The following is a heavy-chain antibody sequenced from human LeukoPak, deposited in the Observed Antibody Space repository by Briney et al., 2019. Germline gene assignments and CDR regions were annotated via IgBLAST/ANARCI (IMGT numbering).Heavy chain of an antibody. J-gene: IGHJ6*02. CDR1: GGSISSYY. V-gene: IGHV4-59*12. CDR3: ARGPRFYYYGMDV. Sequence: SGTLSLTCTVSGGSISSYYWSWVRQPPGKGLEWIGYIYYSGSTNYNPSLKSRVTISVDTSKNQFSLKLSSVTAADTAVYYCARGPRFYYYGMDVWGQGTTVTVSS. CDR2: IYYSGST.